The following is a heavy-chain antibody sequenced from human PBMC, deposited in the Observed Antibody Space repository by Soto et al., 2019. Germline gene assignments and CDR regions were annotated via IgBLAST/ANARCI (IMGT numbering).Heavy chain of an antibody. D-gene: IGHD2-2*01. J-gene: IGHJ4*02. CDR3: AKGGYCSTASCYADFDY. CDR1: GFTFSSYA. Sequence: GGSLRLSCAASGFTFSSYAMSWVRQAPGKGLEWVSGISGSGGSTYYADSVKGRFTISRDNSKNTLFLQMNSLRAEDTAVYYCAKGGYCSTASCYADFDYWGQGTLVTVSS. V-gene: IGHV3-23*01. CDR2: ISGSGGST.